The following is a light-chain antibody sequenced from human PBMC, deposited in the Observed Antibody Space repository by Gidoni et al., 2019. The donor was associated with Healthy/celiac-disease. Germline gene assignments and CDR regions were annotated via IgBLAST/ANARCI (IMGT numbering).Light chain of an antibody. CDR3: QVWDSSTYVV. V-gene: IGLV3-9*01. Sequence: SYELTQPLSVSVALGQTARITCGGNNIGSKNVHWYQQKPGQAPVLVIYRDSNRPSGIPERFSGSSSGNTATLTISRAQAGDEADYYCQVWDSSTYVVFGGGTKLTVL. J-gene: IGLJ2*01. CDR1: NIGSKN. CDR2: RDS.